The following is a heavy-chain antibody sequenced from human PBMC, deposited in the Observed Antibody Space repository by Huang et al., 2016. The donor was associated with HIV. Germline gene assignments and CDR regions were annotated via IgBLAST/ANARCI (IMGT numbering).Heavy chain of an antibody. CDR3: WRGGAELTD. Sequence: EVQLLESGGGPVQPGGSLRLSCAASGFAFTKNPMTWVRQPPGKGLELVSAISIGGGTAYIDPVRGPFTIPSNHPKNPLTLQINRRRVEDTAIFYCWRGGAELTDWGQGTLVTVSS. CDR1: GFAFTKNP. J-gene: IGHJ4*02. V-gene: IGHV3-23*01. D-gene: IGHD1-7*01. CDR2: ISIGGGT.